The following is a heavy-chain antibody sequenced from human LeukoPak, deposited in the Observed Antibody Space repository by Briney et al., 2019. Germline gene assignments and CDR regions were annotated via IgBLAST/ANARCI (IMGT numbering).Heavy chain of an antibody. CDR1: GFTFSSYG. Sequence: PGRSLRLSCAASGFTFSSYGMHWVRQAPGKGLEWVAVIWYDGSNKYYADSVKGRFTISRDNSKNALYLQMNSLRAEDTAVYYCARDLGGTHTTNWFDPWGQGTLVTVSS. D-gene: IGHD3-10*01. J-gene: IGHJ5*02. V-gene: IGHV3-33*01. CDR3: ARDLGGTHTTNWFDP. CDR2: IWYDGSNK.